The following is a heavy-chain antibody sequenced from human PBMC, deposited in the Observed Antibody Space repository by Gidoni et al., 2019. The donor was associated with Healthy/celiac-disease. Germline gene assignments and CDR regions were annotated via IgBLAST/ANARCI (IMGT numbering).Heavy chain of an antibody. CDR2: INPNSGGT. CDR1: GYTFTGYN. J-gene: IGHJ4*02. V-gene: IGHV1-2*02. Sequence: QVQLVQSGAEVKKPGASVKVSCKASGYTFTGYNMHWVRQAPGQGLEWRGWINPNSGGTNYGQTFQGRVTMTRDTSISTAYMELSRLRSDDTAVYYCARNEPRWLARDYWGQGTLVTVSS. CDR3: ARNEPRWLARDY. D-gene: IGHD6-19*01.